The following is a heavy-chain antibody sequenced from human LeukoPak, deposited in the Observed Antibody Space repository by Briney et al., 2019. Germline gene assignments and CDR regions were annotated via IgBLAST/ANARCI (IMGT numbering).Heavy chain of an antibody. Sequence: GSLRLSCAASGFTLSFYNMNWVRQAPGKGLEWVSFISSSSTYIYYADSVKGRFTISRDNAKNSLYLQMNSLRAEDTAVYYCARDMKAYDSSYGMDVWGQGTTVTVSS. CDR3: ARDMKAYDSSYGMDV. V-gene: IGHV3-21*01. J-gene: IGHJ6*02. D-gene: IGHD3-22*01. CDR2: ISSSSTYI. CDR1: GFTLSFYN.